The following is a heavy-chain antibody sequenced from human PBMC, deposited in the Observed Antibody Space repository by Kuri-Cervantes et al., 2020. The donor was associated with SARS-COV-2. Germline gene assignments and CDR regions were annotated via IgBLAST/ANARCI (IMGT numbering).Heavy chain of an antibody. V-gene: IGHV3-23*01. CDR1: GFTFSNYA. J-gene: IGHJ4*01. CDR2: ISGSDDVT. Sequence: GGSLTLSCAASGFTFSNYAMTWVRQAPGKGLEWVSTISGSDDVTHLADSVRGRFTVSRDNSRNTLYLEMSSLRVEDTAVYYCAKRDAYSQGSYFDYWGHGTLVTVSS. D-gene: IGHD5-24*01. CDR3: AKRDAYSQGSYFDY.